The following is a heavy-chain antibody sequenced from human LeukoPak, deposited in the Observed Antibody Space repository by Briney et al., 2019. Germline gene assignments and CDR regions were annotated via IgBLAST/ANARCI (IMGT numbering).Heavy chain of an antibody. D-gene: IGHD3-3*01. CDR3: ARDGLTYYDFRSGYYQKRGNWFDP. CDR2: INPNSGGT. CDR1: GYTFTGYY. V-gene: IGHV1-2*02. Sequence: ASVKVSCKASGYTFTGYYMHWVRQAPGQGLEWMGWINPNSGGTNYAQKFQGRVTMTRDTSISTAYMELSRLRSDDTAVYYCARDGLTYYDFRSGYYQKRGNWFDPWGQGTLVTVSS. J-gene: IGHJ5*02.